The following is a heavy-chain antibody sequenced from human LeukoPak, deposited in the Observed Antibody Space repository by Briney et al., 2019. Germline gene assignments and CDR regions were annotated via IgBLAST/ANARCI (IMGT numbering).Heavy chain of an antibody. V-gene: IGHV3-7*01. Sequence: GGSLRLSCAASGFTFSSYWMSWVRQAPGKGLEWVANIQEDGSEKYYVDSVKGRFTISRDNAKNSLYLQMNSLRAEDTAVYYCARGVPTGIDYFDYWGQGTLVTVSS. J-gene: IGHJ4*02. CDR1: GFTFSSYW. CDR2: IQEDGSEK. CDR3: ARGVPTGIDYFDY. D-gene: IGHD1-1*01.